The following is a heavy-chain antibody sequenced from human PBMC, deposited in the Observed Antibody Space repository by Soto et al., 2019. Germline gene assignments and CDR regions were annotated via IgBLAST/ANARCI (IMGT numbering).Heavy chain of an antibody. J-gene: IGHJ3*02. Sequence: ASVKVSCKASGGTFSSYAISWVRQAPGQGLEWMGGIIPIFGTANYAQKFQGRVTITADKSTSTAYMELSSLRSEDTAVYYCARTNDSSGPGAFDIWGQGKMVTVSS. D-gene: IGHD3-22*01. CDR2: IIPIFGTA. CDR1: GGTFSSYA. V-gene: IGHV1-69*06. CDR3: ARTNDSSGPGAFDI.